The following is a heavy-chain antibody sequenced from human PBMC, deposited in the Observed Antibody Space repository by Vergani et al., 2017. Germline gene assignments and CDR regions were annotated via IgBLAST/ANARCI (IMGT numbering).Heavy chain of an antibody. J-gene: IGHJ4*02. CDR1: GGSISSGSYY. Sequence: QVQLQESGPGLVKPSQTLSLTCTVSGGSISSGSYYWSWIRQPAGKGLEWIGRIYTSGSTNYNPPLKSRVTISVDTSKNQFSLKLSSVTAADTAVYYCAGGPDYDFWSGYYFDYWGQGTLVTVSS. CDR2: IYTSGST. V-gene: IGHV4-61*02. D-gene: IGHD3-3*01. CDR3: AGGPDYDFWSGYYFDY.